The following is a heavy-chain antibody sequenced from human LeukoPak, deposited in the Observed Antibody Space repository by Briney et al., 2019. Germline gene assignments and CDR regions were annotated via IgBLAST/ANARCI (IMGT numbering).Heavy chain of an antibody. CDR1: GFTFSNAW. D-gene: IGHD3-22*01. Sequence: GGSLRLSCAASGFTFSNAWMSWVRQAPGKGLEWVSAISGSGGSTYYADSVKGRFTISRDNSKNTLYLQMNSLRAEDTAVYYCAKSLHYYDSSGYLDYWGQGTLVTVSS. CDR2: ISGSGGST. V-gene: IGHV3-23*01. J-gene: IGHJ4*02. CDR3: AKSLHYYDSSGYLDY.